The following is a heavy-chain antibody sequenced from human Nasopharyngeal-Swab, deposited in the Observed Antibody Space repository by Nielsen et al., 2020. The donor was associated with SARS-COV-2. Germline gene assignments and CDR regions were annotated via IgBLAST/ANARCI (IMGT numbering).Heavy chain of an antibody. Sequence: SAKFSCKASGYTFTSYYMHWVRQAPGQGLEWMGIINPSVGSTSYAQKFQGRVTMTRDTSTSTVYMELSSLRSEDTAVYYCARDFGIAARPVPGYWGQGTLVTVSS. CDR3: ARDFGIAARPVPGY. V-gene: IGHV1-46*01. D-gene: IGHD6-6*01. CDR2: INPSVGST. CDR1: GYTFTSYY. J-gene: IGHJ4*02.